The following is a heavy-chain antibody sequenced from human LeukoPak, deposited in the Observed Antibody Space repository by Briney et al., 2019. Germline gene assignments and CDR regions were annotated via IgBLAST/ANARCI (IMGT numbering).Heavy chain of an antibody. D-gene: IGHD4-17*01. CDR2: IYYSGST. CDR1: GGSISSGGHY. Sequence: SETLSLTCTVSGGSISSGGHYWSWIRQPPGKGLEWIGYIYYSGSTNYNPSLKSRVTISVDTSKNQFSLKLSSVTAADTAVYYCARSYGSALYYYYGMDVWGQGTTVTVSS. V-gene: IGHV4-61*08. J-gene: IGHJ6*02. CDR3: ARSYGSALYYYYGMDV.